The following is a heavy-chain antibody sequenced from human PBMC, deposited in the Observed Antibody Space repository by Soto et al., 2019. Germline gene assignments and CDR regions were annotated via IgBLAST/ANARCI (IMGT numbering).Heavy chain of an antibody. CDR1: GYTFTSYH. J-gene: IGHJ6*02. CDR3: ATSGYYGSGSYYPYYYGMDV. CDR2: INPSGGST. Sequence: GASVPVSCKASGYTFTSYHMHWVRQAPGQVLEWMGIINPSGGSTSYAQKFQGRVTMTRDTSTSTVYMELSSLRSEDTAVYYCATSGYYGSGSYYPYYYGMDVWGQGTTVTVSS. V-gene: IGHV1-46*01. D-gene: IGHD3-10*01.